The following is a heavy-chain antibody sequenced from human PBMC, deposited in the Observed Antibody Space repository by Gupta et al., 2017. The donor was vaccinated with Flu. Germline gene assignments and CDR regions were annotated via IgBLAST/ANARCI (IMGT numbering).Heavy chain of an antibody. D-gene: IGHD5-18*01. CDR3: ARYGDTEYFDD. Sequence: EVQLVESGGGLVQPGGSLRLSCAASGFTVSSNYMSWVRQAPGKGLEWVSVIYSDGSTYYADTVKGRFTISRQTSKNTLYLQMNSLRAEDTDVYYCARYGDTEYFDDGGQGTLVTVSS. J-gene: IGHJ4*02. CDR2: IYSDGST. V-gene: IGHV3-53*04. CDR1: GFTVSSNY.